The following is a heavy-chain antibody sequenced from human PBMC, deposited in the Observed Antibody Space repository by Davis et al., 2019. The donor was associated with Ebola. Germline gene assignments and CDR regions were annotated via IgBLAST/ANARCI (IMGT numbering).Heavy chain of an antibody. Sequence: SETLSLTCAVSGGSISSSGYSWTWIRQPPGKGLEWIGYVYYTGHTNYSPSLKSRITISVDTSKNQFSLKLSSVTAADTAVYYCARRRFLEWPEINWGQGTLVTVSS. CDR1: GGSISSSGYS. D-gene: IGHD3-3*01. CDR3: ARRRFLEWPEIN. CDR2: VYYTGHT. J-gene: IGHJ4*02. V-gene: IGHV4-30-4*07.